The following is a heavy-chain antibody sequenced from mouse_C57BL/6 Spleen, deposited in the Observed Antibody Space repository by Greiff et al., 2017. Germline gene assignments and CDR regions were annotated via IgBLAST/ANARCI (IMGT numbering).Heavy chain of an antibody. D-gene: IGHD1-1*01. Sequence: QVQLKQPGAELVKPGASVKLSCKASGYTFTSYWMHWVKQRPGQGLEWIGMIHPNSGSTNYNEKFKSKATLTVDKSSSTAYMQLSSLTSEDSAVYYCARSGGYYYGSSQYYFDYWGQGTTLTVSS. CDR2: IHPNSGST. J-gene: IGHJ2*01. CDR3: ARSGGYYYGSSQYYFDY. CDR1: GYTFTSYW. V-gene: IGHV1-64*01.